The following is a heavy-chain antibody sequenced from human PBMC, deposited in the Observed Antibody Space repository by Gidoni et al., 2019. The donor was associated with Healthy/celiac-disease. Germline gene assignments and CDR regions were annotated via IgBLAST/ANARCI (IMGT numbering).Heavy chain of an antibody. CDR3: ARASGPLDY. Sequence: QVQLVESGGGVVQPGRSLRLSCAATGFTFSSYGMHWVRQAPGKGLEGVAVICYAGSNKSYADSVKCRFTISRDNSKTTLYLQMTSLRAEDTAVYYCARASGPLDYWGQGTLVTVSS. V-gene: IGHV3-33*01. CDR1: GFTFSSYG. J-gene: IGHJ4*02. CDR2: ICYAGSNK.